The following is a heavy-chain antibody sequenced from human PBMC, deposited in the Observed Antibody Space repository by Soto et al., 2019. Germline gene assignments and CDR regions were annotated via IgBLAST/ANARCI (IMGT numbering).Heavy chain of an antibody. V-gene: IGHV3-21*01. D-gene: IGHD5-18*01. CDR3: ARLERGYNYDY. Sequence: GGSLRLSCAASGFTFSSYSMNWVRQAPGKGLEWVSSISTSSSYIYYADSVKGRFTISRDNAKNSLYLQMNSLRAEDTAVYYCARLERGYNYDYKGQGTLVTSPQ. CDR1: GFTFSSYS. J-gene: IGHJ4*02. CDR2: ISTSSSYI.